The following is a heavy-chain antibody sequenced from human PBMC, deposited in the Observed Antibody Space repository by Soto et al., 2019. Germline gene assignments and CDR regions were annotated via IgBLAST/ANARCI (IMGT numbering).Heavy chain of an antibody. J-gene: IGHJ4*02. Sequence: PSETLSLTCTVSGGSISSYYWSWIRQPPGKGLEWIGNIYYSGSTNYNPSLKSRVTISVDTSKNQFSLKLSSVTAADTAVYYCASLLSSSSPYIDYWGQGTLVTVSS. CDR2: IYYSGST. D-gene: IGHD6-6*01. CDR1: GGSISSYY. CDR3: ASLLSSSSPYIDY. V-gene: IGHV4-59*08.